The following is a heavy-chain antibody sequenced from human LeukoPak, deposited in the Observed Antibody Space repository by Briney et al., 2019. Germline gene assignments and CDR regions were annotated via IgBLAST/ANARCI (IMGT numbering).Heavy chain of an antibody. CDR1: GYTFTSYG. CDR3: ARVEVGREPGICDY. CDR2: ISAYNGNT. J-gene: IGHJ4*02. V-gene: IGHV1-18*01. Sequence: ASVTVSCKASGYTFTSYGISWVRQAPGQGLEWMGWISAYNGNTNYAQKLQGRVTMTTDTSTSTAYMELRSLRSDDTAVYYCARVEVGREPGICDYWGQGTLVTVSS. D-gene: IGHD1-26*01.